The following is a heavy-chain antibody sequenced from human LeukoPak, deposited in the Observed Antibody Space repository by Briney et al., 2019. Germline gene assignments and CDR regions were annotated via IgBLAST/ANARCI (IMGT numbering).Heavy chain of an antibody. D-gene: IGHD6-13*01. Sequence: SGRTLVNPTQTLTLTCTFSGFSLSTHGVGVGWIRQPPGKALEWLACIYWDNDKRNSPSLKSRLTITKDTSKNQVVLTMTNMDPVDTATYYCAHTPPYSSSWHPLFYWGQGTLVTVSS. J-gene: IGHJ4*02. CDR1: GFSLSTHGVG. CDR3: AHTPPYSSSWHPLFY. CDR2: IYWDNDK. V-gene: IGHV2-5*02.